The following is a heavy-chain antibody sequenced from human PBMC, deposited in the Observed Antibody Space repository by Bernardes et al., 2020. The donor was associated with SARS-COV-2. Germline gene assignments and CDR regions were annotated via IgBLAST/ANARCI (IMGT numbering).Heavy chain of an antibody. J-gene: IGHJ4*02. CDR2: ISYDGKTQ. Sequence: GWSLRLSCVASGSTFNSYAVHWVRQAPGKGLEWVAVISYDGKTQYYVDSVKGRFTISRDNSKNTLYLQMNSLRVEDTAVYFCAKDLAWKGLAHSFDYWGQGVLVTVSS. V-gene: IGHV3-30*18. CDR1: GSTFNSYA. D-gene: IGHD3-16*01. CDR3: AKDLAWKGLAHSFDY.